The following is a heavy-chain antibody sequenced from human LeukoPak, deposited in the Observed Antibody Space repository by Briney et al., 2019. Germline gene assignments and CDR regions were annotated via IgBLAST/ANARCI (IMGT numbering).Heavy chain of an antibody. CDR1: GFSLSDYQ. CDR3: AKDRRTIAATGTFF. Sequence: GGSLRLSCAASGFSLSDYQMSWVRQAPGKGLEWVSSITGSGDSTYYADSVKGRFTISRDNSENTLYLQVNSLRAEDTAIYYCAKDRRTIAATGTFFWGQGTLVTVSS. J-gene: IGHJ4*02. CDR2: ITGSGDST. V-gene: IGHV3-23*01. D-gene: IGHD6-13*01.